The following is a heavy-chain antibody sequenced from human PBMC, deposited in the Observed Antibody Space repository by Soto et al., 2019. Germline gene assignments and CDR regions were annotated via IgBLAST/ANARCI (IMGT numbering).Heavy chain of an antibody. CDR3: ARDGRKQLWVEVRNAMDV. V-gene: IGHV1-18*01. CDR1: AYTFNTYG. J-gene: IGHJ6*02. Sequence: QVQLVQSGPEVKKPGASVKVSCKASAYTFNTYGISWVRRAPGQGLEWMGWISGHNGQTNYAQKFRGRVTITTDTSTSTAYMWLRSLRSDDTAIYYCARDGRKQLWVEVRNAMDVWGQGTTVTVSS. CDR2: ISGHNGQT. D-gene: IGHD5-18*01.